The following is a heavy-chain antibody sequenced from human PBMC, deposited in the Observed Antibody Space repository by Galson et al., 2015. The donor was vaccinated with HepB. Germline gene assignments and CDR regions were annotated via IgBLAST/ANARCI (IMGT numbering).Heavy chain of an antibody. CDR2: ISSNGGST. J-gene: IGHJ3*02. CDR1: GFTFSSYA. Sequence: SLRLSCAASGFTFSSYAMHWVRQAPGKGLEYVSAISSNGGSTYYANSVKGRFTTSRDNSKNTLYLQMGSLRAEDMAVYYCARAWAYGSGSYFTAFDIWGQGTMVTVSS. D-gene: IGHD3-10*01. CDR3: ARAWAYGSGSYFTAFDI. V-gene: IGHV3-64*01.